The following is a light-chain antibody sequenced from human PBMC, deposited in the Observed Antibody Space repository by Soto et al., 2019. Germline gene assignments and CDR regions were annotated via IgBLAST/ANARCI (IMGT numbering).Light chain of an antibody. Sequence: VVMTQSPATLSVSPWERATLSCRASQSVSSNYLAWYQQKPGQAPRLLIYGASTRATGLPARFSGSGSGTEFTLIISSLQSEDSAVYYCQQYDNWPITFGKGTRLEIK. CDR1: QSVSSN. J-gene: IGKJ5*01. CDR2: GAS. CDR3: QQYDNWPIT. V-gene: IGKV3-15*01.